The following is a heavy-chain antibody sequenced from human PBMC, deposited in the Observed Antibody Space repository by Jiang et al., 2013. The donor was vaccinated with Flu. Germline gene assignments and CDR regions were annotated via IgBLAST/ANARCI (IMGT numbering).Heavy chain of an antibody. V-gene: IGHV4-31*03. Sequence: GSGLVKPSQTLSLTCTVSGGSISSGGYYWSWIRQHPGKGLEWIGYIYYSGSTYYNPSLKSRVTISVDTSKNQFSLKLSSVTAADTAVYYCAGRKGQESGWYVFWFDPWGQGTLVTVSS. J-gene: IGHJ5*02. CDR3: AGRKGQESGWYVFWFDP. CDR2: IYYSGST. D-gene: IGHD6-19*01. CDR1: GGSISSGGYY.